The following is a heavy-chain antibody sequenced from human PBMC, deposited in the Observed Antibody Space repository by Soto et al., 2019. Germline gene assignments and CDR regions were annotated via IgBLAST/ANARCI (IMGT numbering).Heavy chain of an antibody. V-gene: IGHV1-69*02. J-gene: IGHJ6*02. CDR3: ARCTVATIIYYYYGMYV. D-gene: IGHD5-12*01. CDR1: GGTFSSYT. CDR2: IIPILGIA. Sequence: QVQLVQSGAEVKKPGSSVKVSCKASGGTFSSYTISWVRQAPGQGLEWMGRIIPILGIANYAQKFQGRVTITADKSTSTAYMELSSLRSEDTAVYYCARCTVATIIYYYYGMYVWGQGTTVTVSS.